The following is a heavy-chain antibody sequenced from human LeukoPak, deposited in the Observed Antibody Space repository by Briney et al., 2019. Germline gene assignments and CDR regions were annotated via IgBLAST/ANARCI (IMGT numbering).Heavy chain of an antibody. J-gene: IGHJ4*02. CDR1: GFTFSNAW. Sequence: PGGSLRLSCAASGFTFSNAWMSWVRQAPGKGLEWVANIKQDGSEKYYVDAVEGRFTISRDDAKNSLYLQMTSLRAEDTAVYYCARLAGSCYDPIDYWGQGTLVTVSS. CDR3: ARLAGSCYDPIDY. CDR2: IKQDGSEK. D-gene: IGHD2-15*01. V-gene: IGHV3-7*01.